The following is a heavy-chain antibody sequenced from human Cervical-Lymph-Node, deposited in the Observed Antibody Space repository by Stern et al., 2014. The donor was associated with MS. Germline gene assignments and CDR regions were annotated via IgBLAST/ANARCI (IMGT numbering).Heavy chain of an antibody. D-gene: IGHD6-13*01. CDR2: TYPDGSET. J-gene: IGHJ5*02. V-gene: IGHV5-51*01. CDR1: GYSFTSYW. Sequence: EVQLVESGAEVKKPGESLKISCRGSGYSFTSYWIGWVRQMPGKGLEGMGITYPDGSETRYSPSFQGQVTISVDNSINTVFLQWSSLKASDSAMYYCARQGQFTSSWSNWFDPWGQGTLVTVSS. CDR3: ARQGQFTSSWSNWFDP.